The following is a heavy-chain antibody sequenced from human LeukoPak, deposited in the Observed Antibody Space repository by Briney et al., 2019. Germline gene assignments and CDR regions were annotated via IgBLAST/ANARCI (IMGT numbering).Heavy chain of an antibody. D-gene: IGHD3-10*01. J-gene: IGHJ5*02. V-gene: IGHV4-34*01. CDR3: ARARRSTMVRGKNWFDP. Sequence: SETLSLTCAVYGVSFSGYYWSWIRQPPGKGLEWIGEINHSGSTNYNPSLKSRVTISVDTSKNQFSLKLSSVTAADTAVYYCARARRSTMVRGKNWFDPWGQGTLVTVSS. CDR2: INHSGST. CDR1: GVSFSGYY.